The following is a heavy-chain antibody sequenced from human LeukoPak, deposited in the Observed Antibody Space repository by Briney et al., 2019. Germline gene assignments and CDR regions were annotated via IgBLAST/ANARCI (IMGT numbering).Heavy chain of an antibody. CDR3: ARHRKIAAPLDY. CDR1: GGSISSSSYY. J-gene: IGHJ4*02. V-gene: IGHV4-39*01. D-gene: IGHD6-13*01. CDR2: IYYSGST. Sequence: PSETLSLTCTVSGGSISSSSYYWGWIRQPPGKGLEWIGSIYYSGSTYYNPSLKSRVTISVDTSKNQFSLKLSSETAADTAVYYCARHRKIAAPLDYWGQGTLVTVSS.